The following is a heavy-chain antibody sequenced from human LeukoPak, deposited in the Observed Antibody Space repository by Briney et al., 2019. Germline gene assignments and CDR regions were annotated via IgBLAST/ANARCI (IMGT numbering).Heavy chain of an antibody. CDR3: ARGLVVVPEYFDY. D-gene: IGHD3-22*01. Sequence: SVKVSCKASGGTFSSYAISWVRQAPGQGLEWMGGIIPIFGTANYAQKFQGGVTITADKSTSTAYMELSSLRSEDTAVYYCARGLVVVPEYFDYWGQGTLVTVSS. J-gene: IGHJ4*02. CDR2: IIPIFGTA. V-gene: IGHV1-69*06. CDR1: GGTFSSYA.